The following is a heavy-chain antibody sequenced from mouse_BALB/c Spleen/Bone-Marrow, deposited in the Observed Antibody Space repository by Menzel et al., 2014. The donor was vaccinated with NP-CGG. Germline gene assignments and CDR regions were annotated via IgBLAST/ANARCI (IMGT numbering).Heavy chain of an antibody. D-gene: IGHD2-4*01. CDR2: ISSGGSYT. CDR1: GFTFSSYA. J-gene: IGHJ2*01. Sequence: EVKVVESGGGLVKPGGSLKLSCAASGFTFSSYAMSWVRQTPGKRLEWVATISSGGSYTYYPDSVKGRLTISRDNAKNTLYLQMSSLRSEDTAMYYCARHGITRLLDYWGQGTTLTVSS. CDR3: ARHGITRLLDY. V-gene: IGHV5-9-3*01.